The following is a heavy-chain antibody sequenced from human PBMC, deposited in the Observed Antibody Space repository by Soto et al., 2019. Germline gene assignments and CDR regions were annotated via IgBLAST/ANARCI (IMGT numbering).Heavy chain of an antibody. CDR3: ARGGGHYCSSTSCYDDWFDP. Sequence: SETLSLTCAVYGGSFSGYYWSWIRQPPGKGLESIGEINHSVSTNYNPSLKSRVTISVDTSKNQFSLKLGSVTAADTAVYYCARGGGHYCSSTSCYDDWFDPWGQGTLVTVSS. CDR2: INHSVST. J-gene: IGHJ5*02. V-gene: IGHV4-34*01. D-gene: IGHD2-2*01. CDR1: GGSFSGYY.